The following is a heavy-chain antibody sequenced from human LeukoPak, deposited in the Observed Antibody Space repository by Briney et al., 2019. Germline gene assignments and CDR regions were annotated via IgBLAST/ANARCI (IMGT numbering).Heavy chain of an antibody. Sequence: PSETLSLTCTVSGGSISSGTSYYWGWIRQPPGKGLEWIGSIYYSGSSYYNPSHKSRVSISVDTSKNQFSLRLTSVTDTDTAVYYCARVKRDPYSSILYWGQGTLVTVSS. D-gene: IGHD6-13*01. CDR3: ARVKRDPYSSILY. J-gene: IGHJ4*02. V-gene: IGHV4-39*01. CDR2: IYYSGSS. CDR1: GGSISSGTSYY.